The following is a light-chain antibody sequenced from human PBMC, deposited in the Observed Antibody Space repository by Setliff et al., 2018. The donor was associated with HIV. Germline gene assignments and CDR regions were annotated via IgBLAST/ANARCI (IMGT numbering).Light chain of an antibody. Sequence: QSVLTQPPSASGSPGQSVTFSCTGTNSDVGAYNYVSWYQQHPGKAPKLMIYDVSKRPSGVPDRFSGSKSGNTASLTISGLQAEDEADYYCCSYAGSYTYVFGTGTKV. CDR3: CSYAGSYTYV. CDR1: NSDVGAYNY. J-gene: IGLJ1*01. CDR2: DVS. V-gene: IGLV2-11*01.